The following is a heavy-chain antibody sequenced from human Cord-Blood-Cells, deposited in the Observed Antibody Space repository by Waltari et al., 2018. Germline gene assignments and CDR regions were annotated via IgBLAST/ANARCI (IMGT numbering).Heavy chain of an antibody. CDR3: ARDQYDSSGYDY. J-gene: IGHJ4*02. V-gene: IGHV3-7*01. D-gene: IGHD3-22*01. CDR2: IKQDGSEK. CDR1: GFTFSSYC. Sequence: EVQLVESGGGLVQPGGSLRLSCAASGFTFSSYCISWVRQAPGKGLEWVANIKQDGSEKYYVDSVKGRFTISRDNAKNSLYLQMNSLRAEDTAVYYCARDQYDSSGYDYWGQGTLVTVSS.